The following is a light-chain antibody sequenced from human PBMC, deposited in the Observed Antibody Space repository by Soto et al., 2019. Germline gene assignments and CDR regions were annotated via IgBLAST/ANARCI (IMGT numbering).Light chain of an antibody. CDR1: SSDVGGYNY. V-gene: IGLV2-14*01. CDR3: SSYTSSSTLVV. CDR2: DVS. J-gene: IGLJ2*01. Sequence: QSALTQPASVSGSPGQSITISCTGTSSDVGGYNYVSWYQQHPGKAPKLMFYDVSNRPSGVSNRFSGSKSGNTASLTISGLQAEDEADYDCSSYTSSSTLVVFGGGTKVTVL.